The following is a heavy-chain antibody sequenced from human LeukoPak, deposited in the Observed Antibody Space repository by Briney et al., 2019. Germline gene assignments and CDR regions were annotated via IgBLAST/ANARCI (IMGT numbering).Heavy chain of an antibody. CDR2: ISSSSSYI. D-gene: IGHD3-10*01. CDR1: GFTFSSYS. Sequence: GGSLRLSCAASGFTFSSYSMNWVRQAPGKGLEWVSSISSSSSYIYYADSVKGRFTISRDNSKNTLYLQMNSLRAEDTAVYFCAKDSSTTWFGGDSKWGQGTLVTVSS. V-gene: IGHV3-21*01. CDR3: AKDSSTTWFGGDSK. J-gene: IGHJ4*02.